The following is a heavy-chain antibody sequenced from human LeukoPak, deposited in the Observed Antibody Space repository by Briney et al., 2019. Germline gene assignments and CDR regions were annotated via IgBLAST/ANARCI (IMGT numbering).Heavy chain of an antibody. D-gene: IGHD1-26*01. CDR3: AREYSAFEI. Sequence: SETLSLTCTVSGGSISIYYWSWLRQPPGKGLEWIGYIHHSGSTSYNPSLKSRITISVDTSRNQLSLTLNSVTAADTAVYYCAREYSAFEIWGQGTMVTVSS. CDR2: IHHSGST. J-gene: IGHJ3*02. CDR1: GGSISIYY. V-gene: IGHV4-59*01.